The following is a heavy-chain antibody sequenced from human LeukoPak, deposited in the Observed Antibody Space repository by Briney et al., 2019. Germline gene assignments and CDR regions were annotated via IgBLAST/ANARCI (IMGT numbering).Heavy chain of an antibody. Sequence: PSETLSLTCAVYGGSFSGYYWSWIRQPPGKGLEWIGEINHSGSTNYNPSLKSRVTISVDTSKNQFSLKLSSVTAADTAVYYCARGLLLWFGELLFPGERYNWFDPWGQGTLVTVSS. CDR2: INHSGST. D-gene: IGHD3-10*01. V-gene: IGHV4-34*01. CDR3: ARGLLLWFGELLFPGERYNWFDP. CDR1: GGSFSGYY. J-gene: IGHJ5*02.